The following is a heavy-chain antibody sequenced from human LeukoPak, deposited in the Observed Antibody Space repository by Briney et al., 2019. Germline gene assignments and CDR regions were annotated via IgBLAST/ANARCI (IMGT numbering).Heavy chain of an antibody. V-gene: IGHV3-11*04. J-gene: IGHJ5*02. CDR1: GFTFSNAW. Sequence: GGSLRLSCAASGFTFSNAWMSWVRQAPGKGLEWVSYISSSGSTIYYADSVKGRFTISRDNAKNSLYLQMNSLRAEDTAVYYCARGYYDILTAWGQGTLVTVSS. D-gene: IGHD3-9*01. CDR3: ARGYYDILTA. CDR2: ISSSGSTI.